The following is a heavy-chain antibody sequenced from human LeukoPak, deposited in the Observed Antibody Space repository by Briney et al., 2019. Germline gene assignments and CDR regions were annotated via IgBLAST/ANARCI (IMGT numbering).Heavy chain of an antibody. Sequence: GGSLRLSCAASGFTFSSYAMHWVRQAPGKGLEYVSAISSNGGSTYYANSVKGRFTISRDNSKNTLYLQMGSLRAEDMAVYYCARGYYDSSGSLLYWGQGTLVTVSP. D-gene: IGHD3-22*01. V-gene: IGHV3-64*01. CDR1: GFTFSSYA. CDR2: ISSNGGST. J-gene: IGHJ4*02. CDR3: ARGYYDSSGSLLY.